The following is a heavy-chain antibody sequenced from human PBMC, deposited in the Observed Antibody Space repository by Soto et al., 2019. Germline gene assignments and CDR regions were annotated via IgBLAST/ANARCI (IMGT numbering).Heavy chain of an antibody. J-gene: IGHJ5*02. Sequence: DVQLVESGGGLIQPGGSLRLSCAASGFTVSGNYITWVRQAPGKGLEWVSVIFSGDNTYYSDSVKGRFTISRDNSKNTVYLQMNRLRGDDTAVYFCSTGLTRPVRPSFDTWGQGTLLTVSS. V-gene: IGHV3-53*01. CDR3: STGLTRPVRPSFDT. CDR2: IFSGDNT. D-gene: IGHD2-8*02. CDR1: GFTVSGNY.